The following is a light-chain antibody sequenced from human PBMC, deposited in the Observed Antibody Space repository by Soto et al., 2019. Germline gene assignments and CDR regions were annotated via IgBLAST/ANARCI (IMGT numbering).Light chain of an antibody. J-gene: IGLJ1*01. V-gene: IGLV2-23*02. CDR3: CSYAGSSTPLI. Sequence: QSVLTQPASVSGSPGQSITISCTGTSSDVGSYNLVSWYQQHPGKAPKLMIYEVSKRPSGVSNRFSGSKSGNTASLTISGPQAEDEADYYCCSYAGSSTPLIFGTGTKVTVL. CDR2: EVS. CDR1: SSDVGSYNL.